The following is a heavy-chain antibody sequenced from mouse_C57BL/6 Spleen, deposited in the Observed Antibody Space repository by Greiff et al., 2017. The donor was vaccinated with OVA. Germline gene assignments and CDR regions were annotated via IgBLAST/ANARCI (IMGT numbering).Heavy chain of an antibody. J-gene: IGHJ1*03. Sequence: VQLQQPGAELVKPGASVKMSCKASGYTFTSYWITWVKQRPGQGLEWIGDIYPGSGSTNYNEKFKSKATLTVDTSSSTAYMQLSSLTSEDSAVYYCARGYYGSSYGWYFDVWGTGTTVTVSS. CDR1: GYTFTSYW. D-gene: IGHD1-1*01. V-gene: IGHV1-55*01. CDR2: IYPGSGST. CDR3: ARGYYGSSYGWYFDV.